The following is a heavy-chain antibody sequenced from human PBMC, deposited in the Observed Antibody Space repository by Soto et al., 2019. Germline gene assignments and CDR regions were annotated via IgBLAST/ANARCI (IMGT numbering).Heavy chain of an antibody. V-gene: IGHV4-34*01. D-gene: IGHD2-2*01. CDR3: ARSGIVVVPAAKRRPFDY. Sequence: PSETLSLTCAVYGGSFSGYYWSWIRQPPGKGLEWIGEINHSGSTNYNPSLKSRVTISVDTSKNQFSLKLSSVTAADTAVYYCARSGIVVVPAAKRRPFDYWGQGTLVTSPQ. CDR2: INHSGST. CDR1: GGSFSGYY. J-gene: IGHJ4*02.